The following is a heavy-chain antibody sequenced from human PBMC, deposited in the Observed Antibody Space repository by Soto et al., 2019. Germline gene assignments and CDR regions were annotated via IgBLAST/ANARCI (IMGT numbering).Heavy chain of an antibody. J-gene: IGHJ4*01. V-gene: IGHV3-7*03. CDR2: VNQDGREK. D-gene: IGHD3-9*01. CDR1: GFSFSSYW. Sequence: ESGGDLAQPGGSLRLACAASGFSFSSYWMSWVRQAPGNGLEWVAKVNQDGREKDYVESVKGRFTISRDNAEYSLFLQMNSLRAEDTAVYECVTDILYVGATFYVDWWGPGTLVTVS. CDR3: VTDILYVGATFYVDW.